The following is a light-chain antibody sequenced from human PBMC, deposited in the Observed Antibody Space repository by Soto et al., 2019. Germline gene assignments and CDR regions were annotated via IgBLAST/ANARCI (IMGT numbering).Light chain of an antibody. V-gene: IGKV3-15*01. Sequence: EIVMTQSPATLSVSPGGRATLSCRASQSVSSNLAWYQQKPGQAPRLLIYGASTRATGIPARFSGSGSGTEFTLTISSLQSEDFAFYYCQQYYDWPITFGQGTRLEIK. CDR2: GAS. J-gene: IGKJ5*01. CDR1: QSVSSN. CDR3: QQYYDWPIT.